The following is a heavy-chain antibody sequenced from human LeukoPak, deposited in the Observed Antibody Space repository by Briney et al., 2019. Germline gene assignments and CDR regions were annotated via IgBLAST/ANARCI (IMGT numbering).Heavy chain of an antibody. Sequence: GGSLRLSCAASGFTFSSYNMNWVRQAPGKGLEWVSSISSSTGYIYYADSVKGRFTISRDNAKNSLYLQMNSLRAEATAVYYCARVVGATKEEYYFDYWGQGTLVTVSS. CDR1: GFTFSSYN. CDR3: ARVVGATKEEYYFDY. D-gene: IGHD1-26*01. J-gene: IGHJ4*02. V-gene: IGHV3-21*01. CDR2: ISSSTGYI.